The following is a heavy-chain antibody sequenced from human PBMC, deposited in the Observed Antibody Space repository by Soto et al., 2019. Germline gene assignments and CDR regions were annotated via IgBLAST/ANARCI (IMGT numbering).Heavy chain of an antibody. D-gene: IGHD3-16*01. Sequence: GASVKVSCKASGYTLTSYGISWVRQAHGQGLEWMGWISAYNGNTNYAQKLQGRVTMTTDTSTSTAYMELRSLRSDDTAVYYCARGRGTADYYYMDVWGKGTTVTVSS. V-gene: IGHV1-18*01. J-gene: IGHJ6*03. CDR3: ARGRGTADYYYMDV. CDR1: GYTLTSYG. CDR2: ISAYNGNT.